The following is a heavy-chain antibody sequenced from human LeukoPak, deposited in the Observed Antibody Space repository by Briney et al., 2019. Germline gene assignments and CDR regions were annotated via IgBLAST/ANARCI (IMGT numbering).Heavy chain of an antibody. Sequence: SETLSLTCAVYGGSFSGYYWSWIRQPPGKGLEWIGEINQSGSINYNPSLKSRVTISIGTSKNQFPLKVSSVTATDTAVYYCARGSGWLTDHWGQGTLVTVSS. CDR3: ARGSGWLTDH. D-gene: IGHD6-19*01. J-gene: IGHJ4*02. CDR1: GGSFSGYY. CDR2: INQSGSI. V-gene: IGHV4-34*01.